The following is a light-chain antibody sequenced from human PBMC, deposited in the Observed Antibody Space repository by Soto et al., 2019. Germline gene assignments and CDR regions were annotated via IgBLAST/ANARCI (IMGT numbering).Light chain of an antibody. Sequence: EIVMTQSPATLSVSPGARATLSCRASQSVSSNLAWYQQQPGQAPRLLIYGASTRATGISARFSGSGSGTEFTLTISSLQSEDFAVYYCQQYNNWPLLTFGGGTKVDIK. V-gene: IGKV3-15*01. CDR3: QQYNNWPLLT. CDR2: GAS. J-gene: IGKJ4*01. CDR1: QSVSSN.